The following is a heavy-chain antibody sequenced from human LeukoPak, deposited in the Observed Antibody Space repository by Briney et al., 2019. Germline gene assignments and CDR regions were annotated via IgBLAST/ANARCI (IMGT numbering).Heavy chain of an antibody. CDR1: GFTFSSYA. D-gene: IGHD3-22*01. CDR2: ISGSGGST. CDR3: AKATRIITMIVVVIPYYFDY. V-gene: IGHV3-23*01. Sequence: GGSLRLSCAASGFTFSSYAMSWVRQAPGKGLEWVSAISGSGGSTYYADSVKGRFTISRDNSKNTLYLQMNSLRAEDTAVYYCAKATRIITMIVVVIPYYFDYWGQGTLVTVSS. J-gene: IGHJ4*02.